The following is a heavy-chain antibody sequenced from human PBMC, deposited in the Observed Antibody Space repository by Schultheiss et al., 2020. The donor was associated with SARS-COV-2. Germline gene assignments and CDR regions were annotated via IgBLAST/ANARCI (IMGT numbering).Heavy chain of an antibody. Sequence: ASVKVSCKASGYTFTTYAMHWVRQAPGQRLEWMGWINAVNGNTKYSQKFQGRVTITRDTSASTAYMELSSLRSEDTAVYYCARSGWGGSTSNDYWGQGTLVTVSS. V-gene: IGHV1-3*01. J-gene: IGHJ4*02. CDR3: ARSGWGGSTSNDY. CDR2: INAVNGNT. CDR1: GYTFTTYA. D-gene: IGHD2-2*01.